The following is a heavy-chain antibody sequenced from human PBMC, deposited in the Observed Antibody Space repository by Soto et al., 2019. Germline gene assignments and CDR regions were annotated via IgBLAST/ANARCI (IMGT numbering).Heavy chain of an antibody. CDR2: IYYSGST. CDR1: GGSISSSSYY. CDR3: FDSLIVKNPKTDKTVVPAATAYYYYMDV. J-gene: IGHJ6*03. Sequence: SETLSLTCTVSGGSISSSSYYWGWIRQPPGKGLEWIGSIYYSGSTYYNPSLKSRVTISVDTSKNQFSLKLSSVTAADTAVYYCFDSLIVKNPKTDKTVVPAATAYYYYMDVWGKGTTVTVSS. V-gene: IGHV4-39*01. D-gene: IGHD2-2*01.